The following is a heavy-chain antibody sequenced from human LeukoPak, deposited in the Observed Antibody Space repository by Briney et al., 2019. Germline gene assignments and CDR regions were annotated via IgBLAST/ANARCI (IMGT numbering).Heavy chain of an antibody. J-gene: IGHJ4*02. D-gene: IGHD3-10*01. V-gene: IGHV3-9*01. Sequence: GGSLRLSCAASGFTFDDYAMHWVRQAPGKGLEWVSGISWSSGSIGYADSVKGRFTISRDNAKNSLYLQMNSLRAEDTALYYCAKTWFGELTHFDYWGQGTLVTVSS. CDR3: AKTWFGELTHFDY. CDR1: GFTFDDYA. CDR2: ISWSSGSI.